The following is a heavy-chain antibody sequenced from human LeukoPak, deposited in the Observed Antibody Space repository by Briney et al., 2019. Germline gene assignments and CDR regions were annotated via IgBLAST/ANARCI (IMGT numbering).Heavy chain of an antibody. CDR1: GYTFTGYY. V-gene: IGHV1-2*02. Sequence: ASVKVSCKASGYTFTGYYMHWVRQAPGQGLEWMGWINPNSGGTNYAQKLQGRVTMTTDASTSTAYMELRSLRSDDTAVYYCARDEGMWELLGGYYFDYWGQGTLVTVSS. CDR2: INPNSGGT. D-gene: IGHD1-26*01. CDR3: ARDEGMWELLGGYYFDY. J-gene: IGHJ4*02.